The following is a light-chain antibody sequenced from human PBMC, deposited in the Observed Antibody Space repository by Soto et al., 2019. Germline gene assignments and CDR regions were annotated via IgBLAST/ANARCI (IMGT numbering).Light chain of an antibody. V-gene: IGKV1-5*01. J-gene: IGKJ1*01. CDR1: QSISSW. CDR3: QQYASYSPWT. Sequence: DIQMTQSPSALSASVGDRATITCRASQSISSWLAWYQQKPGKAPKLLIYDASTLQSGVPSRYSGSGSGTEFTLTISNLQPDDFATYYCQQYASYSPWTFGQGTKVEIK. CDR2: DAS.